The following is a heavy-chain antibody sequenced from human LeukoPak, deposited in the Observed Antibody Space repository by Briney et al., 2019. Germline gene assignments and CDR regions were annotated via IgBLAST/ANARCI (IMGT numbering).Heavy chain of an antibody. CDR1: GFTFSSYW. CDR3: ATETAVSGGIFFDY. D-gene: IGHD3-10*01. Sequence: PGGSLRLSCAASGFTFSSYWRHWVRQAPGKGLAWISRINRDGSSTTYADSVKGRFTISRDNAKNTLYLQMNSLRADVAAVYYCATETAVSGGIFFDYWGQGTLVTVSS. CDR2: INRDGSST. V-gene: IGHV3-74*01. J-gene: IGHJ4*02.